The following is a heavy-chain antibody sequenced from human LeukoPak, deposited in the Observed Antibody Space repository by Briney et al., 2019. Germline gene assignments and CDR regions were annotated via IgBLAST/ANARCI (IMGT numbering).Heavy chain of an antibody. V-gene: IGHV4-34*01. D-gene: IGHD6-19*01. Sequence: SETLSLTCAVYGGSFSGHYWSWIRQPPGKGLEWIGEINHSGSTNYNPSLKSRATISVDTSKNQFSLKLSSVTAADTAVYYCARVRGSGWYFWFDPWGQGTLVTVSS. J-gene: IGHJ5*02. CDR1: GGSFSGHY. CDR2: INHSGST. CDR3: ARVRGSGWYFWFDP.